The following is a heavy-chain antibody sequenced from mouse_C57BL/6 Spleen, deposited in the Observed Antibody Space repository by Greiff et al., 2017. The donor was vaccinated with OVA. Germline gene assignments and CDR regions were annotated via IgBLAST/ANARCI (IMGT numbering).Heavy chain of an antibody. CDR1: GYTFTSYW. D-gene: IGHD1-1*01. Sequence: QVQLKQPGAELVKPGASVKVSCKASGYTFTSYWMHWVKQRPGQGLEWIGRIHPSDSDTNYNQKFKGKATLTVDKSSSTAYMQLSSLTSEDSAVYYCAPYYGSSPFAYWGQGTLVTVSA. V-gene: IGHV1-74*01. CDR3: APYYGSSPFAY. CDR2: IHPSDSDT. J-gene: IGHJ3*01.